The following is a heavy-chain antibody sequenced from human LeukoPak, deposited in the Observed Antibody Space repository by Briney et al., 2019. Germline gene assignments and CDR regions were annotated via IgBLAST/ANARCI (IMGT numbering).Heavy chain of an antibody. CDR1: GFTFSSYG. CDR3: AREDYYGSGSYVAY. V-gene: IGHV3-48*03. J-gene: IGHJ4*02. D-gene: IGHD3-10*01. Sequence: PGGSLRLSCAASGFTFSSYGMNWVRQAPGKGLEWVSYISSSGSTIYYADSVKGRFTISRDNAKNSLYLQMNSLRAEDTAVYYCAREDYYGSGSYVAYWGQGTLVTVSS. CDR2: ISSSGSTI.